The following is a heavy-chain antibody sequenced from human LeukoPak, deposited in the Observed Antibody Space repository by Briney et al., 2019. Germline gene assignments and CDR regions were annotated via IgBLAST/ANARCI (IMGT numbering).Heavy chain of an antibody. V-gene: IGHV5-51*01. CDR3: ARRAVVTRFYYFDY. CDR1: GYSFTSYW. Sequence: GESLKISCKGSGYSFTSYWIGWVSQMPGKGLEWMGIIYRGDSDTRYSPSFQGQVTISADKSISTAYLQWSSLKASDTAMYYCARRAVVTRFYYFDYWGQGTLVTVSS. CDR2: IYRGDSDT. D-gene: IGHD4-23*01. J-gene: IGHJ4*02.